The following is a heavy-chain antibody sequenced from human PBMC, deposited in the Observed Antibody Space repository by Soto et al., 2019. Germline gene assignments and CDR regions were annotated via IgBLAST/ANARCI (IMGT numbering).Heavy chain of an antibody. CDR1: GFTFSSYW. Sequence: LRLSCAASGFTFSSYWMSWVRQAPGKGLEWVANIKQDGSEEYYVDSVKGRFTISRDNAKNSLYLQLNSLRAEDTAVYYCARVGLRFLEWLFNPGYGMDVWGQGTTVTVSS. V-gene: IGHV3-7*01. D-gene: IGHD3-3*01. J-gene: IGHJ6*02. CDR3: ARVGLRFLEWLFNPGYGMDV. CDR2: IKQDGSEE.